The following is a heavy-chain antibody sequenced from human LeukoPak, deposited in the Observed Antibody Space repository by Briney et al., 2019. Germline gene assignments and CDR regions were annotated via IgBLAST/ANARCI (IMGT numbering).Heavy chain of an antibody. V-gene: IGHV4-4*07. CDR1: GGSISSYY. J-gene: IGHJ4*02. D-gene: IGHD3-22*01. CDR3: ASNTDYYDSSGYYFDY. Sequence: PSEALSLTCTVSGGSISSYYWSWIRQPAGKGLEWIGRIYTSGSTNYNPSLKSRVTISVDTSKNQFPLKLSSVTAADTAVYYCASNTDYYDSSGYYFDYWGQGTLVTVSS. CDR2: IYTSGST.